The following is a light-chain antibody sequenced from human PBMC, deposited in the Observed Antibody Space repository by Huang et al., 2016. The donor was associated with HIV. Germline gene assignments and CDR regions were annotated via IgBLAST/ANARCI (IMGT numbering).Light chain of an antibody. CDR2: GAS. V-gene: IGKV3-15*01. J-gene: IGKJ1*01. CDR1: QSVGSN. Sequence: IVMTQSPGTLSVSPGGRATLSCRASQSVGSNLAWYQEKPGQAPRLLIHGASTWATGVPPRFSGSGSGTEFNLTISSLQSEDFAVYYCQQYDDWPRTFGQGTKLEI. CDR3: QQYDDWPRT.